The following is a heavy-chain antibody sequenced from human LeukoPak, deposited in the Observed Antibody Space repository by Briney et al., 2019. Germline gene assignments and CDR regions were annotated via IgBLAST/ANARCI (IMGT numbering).Heavy chain of an antibody. J-gene: IGHJ6*03. Sequence: PSETLSLTCTVSGGSISSSSYYWGWIRQPPGKGLEWIGSIYYSGSTYYNPSLKSRVTISVDTSKNQFSLKLSSVTAADTAVYYCARGKPSYGSGTFYRPLEPNYMDVWGKGTTVTVSS. CDR2: IYYSGST. CDR3: ARGKPSYGSGTFYRPLEPNYMDV. D-gene: IGHD3-10*01. CDR1: GGSISSSSYY. V-gene: IGHV4-39*07.